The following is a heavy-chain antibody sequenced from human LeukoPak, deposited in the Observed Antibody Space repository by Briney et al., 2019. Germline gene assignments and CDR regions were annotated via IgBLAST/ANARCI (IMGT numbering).Heavy chain of an antibody. CDR1: DDSISSSSYY. CDR2: IYYSGST. J-gene: IGHJ4*02. D-gene: IGHD1-26*01. V-gene: IGHV4-39*01. Sequence: SETLSLTCTVSDDSISSSSYYWGWIRQPPGKGLEWIGGIYYSGSTYYNPSLKSRVTISVDTSRNEFSLRLSSVTAADTALYFCARQSGSYGGILDNWGQGILGTVSS. CDR3: ARQSGSYGGILDN.